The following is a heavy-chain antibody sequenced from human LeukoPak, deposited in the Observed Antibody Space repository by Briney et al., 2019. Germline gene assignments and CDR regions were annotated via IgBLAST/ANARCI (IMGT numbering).Heavy chain of an antibody. CDR3: AKDHYYDSSGDFQH. CDR1: GGSISSYY. J-gene: IGHJ1*01. Sequence: SETLSLTCTVSGGSISSYYWSWIRQPPGKGLEWIGYIYYSGSTKYNPSLKSRVTISLDTSKNQFSLKLSSVTAADTAVYYCAKDHYYDSSGDFQHWGQGTLVTVSS. CDR2: IYYSGST. D-gene: IGHD3-22*01. V-gene: IGHV4-59*01.